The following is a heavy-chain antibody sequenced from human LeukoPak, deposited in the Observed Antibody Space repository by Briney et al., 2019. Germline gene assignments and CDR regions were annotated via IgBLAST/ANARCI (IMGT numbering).Heavy chain of an antibody. V-gene: IGHV3-74*01. CDR3: ARDQSSSWYVAWFDP. CDR2: INNDESHT. J-gene: IGHJ5*02. D-gene: IGHD6-13*01. Sequence: GGPLRLSCAASGFTFSSYWMHWVRQAPGKGLVWVSRINNDESHTTYADSVKGRFTISRDNAENTLYLQMNSLRVEDTAVYYCARDQSSSWYVAWFDPWGQGTLVTVSS. CDR1: GFTFSSYW.